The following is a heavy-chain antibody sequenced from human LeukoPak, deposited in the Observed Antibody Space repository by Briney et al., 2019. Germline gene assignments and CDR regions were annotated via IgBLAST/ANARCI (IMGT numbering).Heavy chain of an antibody. J-gene: IGHJ4*02. Sequence: ASVTVSCKASGYDFTTNYIHWVRQAPGQGLEWMGTINPRVGSTTYGQRFQGRVTMTRDTSTTTVYMDLSSLTSEDTAIYYCAKGYCTGASCYVLDSWGQGTLVTVSS. V-gene: IGHV1-46*01. CDR2: INPRVGST. D-gene: IGHD2-15*01. CDR1: GYDFTTNY. CDR3: AKGYCTGASCYVLDS.